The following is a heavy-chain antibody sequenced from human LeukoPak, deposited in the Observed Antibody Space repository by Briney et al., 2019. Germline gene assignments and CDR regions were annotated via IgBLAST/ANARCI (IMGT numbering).Heavy chain of an antibody. Sequence: QPGRSLRLSCAASGFTFSSYGMHWVRQAPGKGLEWVSVLYGAGSTYYADSVKGRFTISRHDSQNTLFLQMNSLRAEDTAVYYCARGGTPGFSTGRIDYWGQGTLVTVSS. D-gene: IGHD6-19*01. V-gene: IGHV3-53*04. CDR3: ARGGTPGFSTGRIDY. CDR1: GFTFSSYG. CDR2: LYGAGST. J-gene: IGHJ4*02.